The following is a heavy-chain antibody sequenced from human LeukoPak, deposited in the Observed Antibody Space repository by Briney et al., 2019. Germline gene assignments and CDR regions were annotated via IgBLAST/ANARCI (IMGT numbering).Heavy chain of an antibody. CDR2: ISGSGGST. V-gene: IGHV3-23*01. CDR3: ARRSSIVGARDAFDI. D-gene: IGHD1-26*01. J-gene: IGHJ3*02. CDR1: GFTFSSYA. Sequence: GGSLRLSCAASGFTFSSYAMSWVRQAPGKGLEWVSAISGSGGSTYYADSVKGRFTISRDNSKNTLYLQMNSLRAEDTAVYYCARRSSIVGARDAFDIWGQGTMVTVSS.